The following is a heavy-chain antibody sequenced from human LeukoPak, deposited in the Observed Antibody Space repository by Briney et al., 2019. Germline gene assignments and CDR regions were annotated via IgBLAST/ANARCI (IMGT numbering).Heavy chain of an antibody. CDR3: ASGDYGDPSDAFDI. Sequence: SVKVSCNASGRTFSSYAISWVRQAPGQGLEWMGGIIPIFGTANYAQKFQGRVTITADKSTSTAYMELSSLRSEDTAVYYCASGDYGDPSDAFDIWGQGTMVTVSS. D-gene: IGHD4-17*01. J-gene: IGHJ3*02. V-gene: IGHV1-69*06. CDR2: IIPIFGTA. CDR1: GRTFSSYA.